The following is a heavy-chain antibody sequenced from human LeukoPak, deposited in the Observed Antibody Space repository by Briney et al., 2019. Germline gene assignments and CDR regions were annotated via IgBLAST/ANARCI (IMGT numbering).Heavy chain of an antibody. V-gene: IGHV4-34*01. CDR1: GGSFSGYY. CDR2: INHSGST. Sequence: SETLSLTCAVYGGSFSGYYWSWIRQPPGKGLEWIGEINHSGSTNYNPSLKSRVTISVDTSKNQFSLKLSSVTAADTAVYYCARATCQPTWGNIAARPIDYWGQGTLVTVSS. CDR3: ARATCQPTWGNIAARPIDY. D-gene: IGHD6-6*01. J-gene: IGHJ4*02.